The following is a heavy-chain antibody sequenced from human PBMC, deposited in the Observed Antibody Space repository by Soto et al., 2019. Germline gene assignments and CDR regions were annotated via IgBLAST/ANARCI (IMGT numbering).Heavy chain of an antibody. CDR1: GDSISSADYY. CDR2: IFYSGTT. D-gene: IGHD1-1*01. Sequence: SETLSLTCTVSGDSISSADYYWSWIRQAPGKGLEWIGHIFYSGTTYYNPSLKSRLTISVDTSKNHFSLRLTSVTAADTAVYYCARDLWVEPELYYYGMDVWGQGTTVTVSS. V-gene: IGHV4-30-4*01. J-gene: IGHJ6*02. CDR3: ARDLWVEPELYYYGMDV.